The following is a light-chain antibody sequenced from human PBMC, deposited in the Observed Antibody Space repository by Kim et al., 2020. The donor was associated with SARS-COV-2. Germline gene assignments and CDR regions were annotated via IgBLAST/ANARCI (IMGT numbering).Light chain of an antibody. CDR3: QEYSGVSWT. V-gene: IGKV1-27*01. CDR2: AVS. Sequence: DIQMTQSPSSLSASVGDRVTIACRASEDITNFLAWYQQKPGKVPKLLIYAVSTLQSGVPSRFSASGSGTDFTLTISSLQPEDVACYYCQEYSGVSWTFGQGTKVDIK. CDR1: EDITNF. J-gene: IGKJ1*01.